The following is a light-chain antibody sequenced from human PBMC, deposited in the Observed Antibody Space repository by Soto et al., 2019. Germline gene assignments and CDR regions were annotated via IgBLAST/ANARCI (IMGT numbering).Light chain of an antibody. J-gene: IGKJ1*01. Sequence: EIVLTQSPGTLSLSPGDRATLSCRASQSVSSTYLAWYQQKPGQAPRLLIYDASTRAAGIPDRFSGSGSGTDFTLTISRLEAEDFAVYYCHQYASSPWTFGQGAKVEIK. CDR3: HQYASSPWT. CDR2: DAS. CDR1: QSVSSTY. V-gene: IGKV3-20*01.